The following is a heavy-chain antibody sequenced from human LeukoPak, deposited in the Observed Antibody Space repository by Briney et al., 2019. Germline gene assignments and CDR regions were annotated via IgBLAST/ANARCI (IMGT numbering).Heavy chain of an antibody. D-gene: IGHD3-3*01. J-gene: IGHJ4*02. CDR1: GFIFGDHA. CDR3: TGIIRFLEWLLSDY. CDR2: IRSKAYGGTT. Sequence: GGSLRLSCLASGFIFGDHAMSWVRQAPGKGLEWVGFIRSKAYGGTTEYAASVEGRFTISRDDSRGIAYLQMNSLKTEDTAVYYCTGIIRFLEWLLSDYWGQGTLVTVSS. V-gene: IGHV3-49*04.